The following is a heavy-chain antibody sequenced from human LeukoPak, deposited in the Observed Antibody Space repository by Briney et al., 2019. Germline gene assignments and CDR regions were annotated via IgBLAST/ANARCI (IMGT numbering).Heavy chain of an antibody. J-gene: IGHJ5*02. CDR1: GCTFSSYA. CDR3: AAPYNLPA. Sequence: ASVTVSFKASGCTFSSYAISWVRQAPAKGLEWMGGIIPIFATANYAQKFQGRVTITADESTSTAYMELSSLRSEDTAVDDCAAPYNLPAWGQGNLVTVSS. CDR2: IIPIFATA. D-gene: IGHD1-1*01. V-gene: IGHV1-69*01.